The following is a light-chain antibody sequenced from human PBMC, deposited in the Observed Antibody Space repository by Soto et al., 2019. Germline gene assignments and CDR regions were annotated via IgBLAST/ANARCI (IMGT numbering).Light chain of an antibody. CDR2: DDN. CDR3: GSWDSSLSAYV. CDR1: SSNIGGNS. V-gene: IGLV1-51*01. J-gene: IGLJ1*01. Sequence: QSAMTQPPSVSAAPGQKVTISCSGSSSNIGGNSVSWYQQLPGTAPKLLIYDDNKRPSGIPDRFSGSKSGTSATLGITGFQTGVEADYYCGSWDSSLSAYVFGNGTKLTVL.